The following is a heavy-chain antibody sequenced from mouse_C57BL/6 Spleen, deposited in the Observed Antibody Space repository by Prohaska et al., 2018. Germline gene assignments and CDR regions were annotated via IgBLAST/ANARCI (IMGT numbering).Heavy chain of an antibody. J-gene: IGHJ2*01. D-gene: IGHD1-1*01. V-gene: IGHV5-6*01. CDR3: ARQRNYYGSSYEEDFDY. CDR2: ISSGGSYT. Sequence: LEWVATISSGGSYTYYPDSVKGRFTISRDNAKNTLYLQMSSLKSEDTAMYYCARQRNYYGSSYEEDFDYWGQGTTLTVSS.